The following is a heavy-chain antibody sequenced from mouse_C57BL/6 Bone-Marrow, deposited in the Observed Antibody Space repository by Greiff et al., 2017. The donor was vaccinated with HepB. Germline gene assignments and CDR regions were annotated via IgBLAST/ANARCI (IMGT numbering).Heavy chain of an antibody. V-gene: IGHV5-12*01. CDR3: ARHEYGSSYLFAY. CDR2: ISNGGGST. Sequence: DVKLVESGGGLVQPGGSLKLSCAASGFTFSDYYMYWVRQTPEKRLEWVAYISNGGGSTYYPDTVKGRFTISRDNAKNTLYLQMSRLKSEDTAMYYCARHEYGSSYLFAYWGQGTLVTVSA. D-gene: IGHD1-1*01. J-gene: IGHJ3*01. CDR1: GFTFSDYY.